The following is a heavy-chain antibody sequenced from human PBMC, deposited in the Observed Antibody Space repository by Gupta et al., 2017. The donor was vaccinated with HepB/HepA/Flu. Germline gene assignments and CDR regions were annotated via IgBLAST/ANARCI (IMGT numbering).Heavy chain of an antibody. V-gene: IGHV3-23*01. CDR3: AKANQQQLVLFDY. CDR1: GFTFSSYA. D-gene: IGHD6-13*01. CDR2: ISGGGGST. J-gene: IGHJ4*02. Sequence: EVQLLESGGGLVQPGGSLRLSCAASGFTFSSYAMSWVRQAPGKGLEWVSAISGGGGSTYYADSVKGRFTIARDNSKTTLYLQMNSLKAEDTAVYYCAKANQQQLVLFDYWGQGTRVPVSS.